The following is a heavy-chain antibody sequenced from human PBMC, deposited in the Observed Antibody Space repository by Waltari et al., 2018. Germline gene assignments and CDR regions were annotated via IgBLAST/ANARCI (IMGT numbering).Heavy chain of an antibody. CDR3: AKDGDFGDFKRPYYFDC. CDR1: GFTFTNYA. J-gene: IGHJ4*02. V-gene: IGHV3-23*01. Sequence: EVHLLESGGGWVQPGGSLRLSCAASGFTFTNYAMSWARQAPGKGLEWVSGINGLGGNTYYADSVRGRFTVSRDNSKNTLYLQMNSLRAEDTAVYYCAKDGDFGDFKRPYYFDCWGQGTLVTVSS. CDR2: INGLGGNT. D-gene: IGHD4-17*01.